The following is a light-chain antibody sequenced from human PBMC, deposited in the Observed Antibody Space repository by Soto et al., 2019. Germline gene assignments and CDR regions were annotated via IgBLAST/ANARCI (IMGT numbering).Light chain of an antibody. CDR2: GAS. J-gene: IGKJ3*01. Sequence: DIQMTQSPSSLSANLGDRVTITCRASQGISNYLAWYQQKPGRLPKLLLFGASTLQSGVPARFSGSGSGTLFTLTINGLLPEDVATYYCQKYDGAPFTFGPGTKVDFK. CDR3: QKYDGAPFT. V-gene: IGKV1-27*01. CDR1: QGISNY.